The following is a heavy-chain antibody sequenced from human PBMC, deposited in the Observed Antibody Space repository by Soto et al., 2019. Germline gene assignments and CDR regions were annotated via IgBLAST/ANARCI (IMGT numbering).Heavy chain of an antibody. V-gene: IGHV3-21*01. Sequence: GGSLRLSCAGSGFTFSSYSMNWVRQAPGKGLEWVSSISSSSSYIYYADSVKGRFTISRDNAKNSLYLQMNSLRAEDTAVYYCARYSSSWYKAYYYYMDVWGKGTTVTVSS. J-gene: IGHJ6*03. CDR2: ISSSSSYI. D-gene: IGHD6-13*01. CDR1: GFTFSSYS. CDR3: ARYSSSWYKAYYYYMDV.